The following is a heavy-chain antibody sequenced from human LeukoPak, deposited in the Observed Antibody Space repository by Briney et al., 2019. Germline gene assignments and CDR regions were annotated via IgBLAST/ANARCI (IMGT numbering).Heavy chain of an antibody. CDR3: ARDLPAGSIP. D-gene: IGHD3-10*01. V-gene: IGHV1-18*01. CDR1: GYTFTRHD. CDR2: VSTYNGNT. J-gene: IGHJ5*02. Sequence: GASVKVSCKASGYTFTRHDISWVRQAPGQGLEWMGWVSTYNGNTNYAQKFQDRVTMTTDTSTSTAYMELRSLTSDDTAVYYCARDLPAGSIPWGQGTLVTVSS.